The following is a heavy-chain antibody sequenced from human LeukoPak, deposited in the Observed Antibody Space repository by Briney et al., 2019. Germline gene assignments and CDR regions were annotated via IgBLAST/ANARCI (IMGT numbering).Heavy chain of an antibody. J-gene: IGHJ5*02. CDR1: GGSISSSGYY. D-gene: IGHD1-26*01. V-gene: IGHV4-39*01. CDR3: ARHEYSGSYYGLSWFDP. CDR2: FYYSGST. Sequence: SETLSPTCTVSGGSISSSGYYWGWIRQPPGKGLEWIASFYYSGSTYYNPSLKSRVTISVDTSKNQLSLKLSSLTAADTAVYYCARHEYSGSYYGLSWFDPWGQGTLVTVSS.